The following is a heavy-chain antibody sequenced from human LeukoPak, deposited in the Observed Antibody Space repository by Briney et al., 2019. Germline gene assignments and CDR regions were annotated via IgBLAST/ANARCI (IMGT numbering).Heavy chain of an antibody. J-gene: IGHJ3*02. V-gene: IGHV1-2*02. Sequence: ASVKVSCKASGYTFTSYYMHWVRQAPGQGLEWMGWINPNSGGTNYAQKFQGRVTMTRDTSISTAYMELSRLRSDDTAVYYCARDRGVGATPRDAFDIWGQGTMVTVSS. CDR2: INPNSGGT. D-gene: IGHD1-26*01. CDR1: GYTFTSYY. CDR3: ARDRGVGATPRDAFDI.